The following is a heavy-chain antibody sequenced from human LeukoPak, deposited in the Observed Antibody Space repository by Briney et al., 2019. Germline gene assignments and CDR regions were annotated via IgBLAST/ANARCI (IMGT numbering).Heavy chain of an antibody. Sequence: SVKVSCKASGGTFSSYAISWVRQAPGQGLEWMGRIIPIFGTANYAQKFQGRVTITTDESTSTAYMELSSLRSEDTAVYYCATRARAPRLLFWAFDIWGQGTMVTVSS. CDR3: ATRARAPRLLFWAFDI. D-gene: IGHD2-21*02. CDR1: GGTFSSYA. CDR2: IIPIFGTA. V-gene: IGHV1-69*05. J-gene: IGHJ3*02.